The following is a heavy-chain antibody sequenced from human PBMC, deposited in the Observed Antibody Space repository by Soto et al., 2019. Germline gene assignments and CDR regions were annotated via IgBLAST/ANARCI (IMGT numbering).Heavy chain of an antibody. CDR1: EHTSTIYY. J-gene: IGHJ1*01. D-gene: IGHD3-9*01. V-gene: IGHV1-2*02. Sequence: QAHLVQSGAEVRKPGASVKVSCQALEHTSTIYYIHWVRQARGQGLEWMGWINADSGDTTYAEDFRGRVTFTRDTSTSTFHMELSRLRLDDTAMYFCATREYDILTGFLHIWGQGTLITVSS. CDR2: INADSGDT. CDR3: ATREYDILTGFLHI.